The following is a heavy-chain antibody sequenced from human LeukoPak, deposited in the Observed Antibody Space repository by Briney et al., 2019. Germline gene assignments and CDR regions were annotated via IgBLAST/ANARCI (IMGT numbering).Heavy chain of an antibody. CDR1: GFTFSSYE. CDR3: ASATPANDY. V-gene: IGHV3-48*03. CDR2: ISSSGSTI. J-gene: IGHJ4*02. Sequence: PGGSLRLSCAASGFTFSSYEMNWVRQAPGKGLEWVSYISSSGSTIYYADSVEGRFTISRDNAKNSLYLQMNSLRAEDTAVYYCASATPANDYWGQGTLVTVSS.